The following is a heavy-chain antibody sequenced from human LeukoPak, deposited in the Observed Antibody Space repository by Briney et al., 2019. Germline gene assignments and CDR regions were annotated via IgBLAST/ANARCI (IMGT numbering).Heavy chain of an antibody. V-gene: IGHV3-30*02. J-gene: IGHJ3*02. CDR3: VRDVRRWLQAGGAFDI. CDR1: GFTFSGSG. D-gene: IGHD5-24*01. Sequence: GESLRLSCAASGFTFSGSGMHWVRQAPGKGLEWVAFIRYHGSDKYYADSVKGRFTISRDTYKNTLYLQMKSLNAEDTAVYYCVRDVRRWLQAGGAFDIWGQGTMVTVSS. CDR2: IRYHGSDK.